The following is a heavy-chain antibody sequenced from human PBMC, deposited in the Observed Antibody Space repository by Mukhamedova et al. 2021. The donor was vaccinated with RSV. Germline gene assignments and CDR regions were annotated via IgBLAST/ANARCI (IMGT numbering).Heavy chain of an antibody. CDR3: ARDLIEFPPHAGDSYAKLDYYYYGMDV. CDR2: IYYSGST. J-gene: IGHJ6*01. D-gene: IGHD5-18*01. V-gene: IGHV4-31*02. Sequence: QHPGKGLEWIGYIYYSGSTYYNPSLKSRVTISVDTSKNQFSLKLSSVTAAATAVYYCARDLIEFPPHAGDSYAKLDYYYYGMDVW.